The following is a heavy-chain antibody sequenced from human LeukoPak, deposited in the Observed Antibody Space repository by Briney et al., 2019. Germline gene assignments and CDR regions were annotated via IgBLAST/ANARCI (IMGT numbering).Heavy chain of an antibody. CDR1: GFTVSSNY. V-gene: IGHV3-53*01. CDR3: ARALITGTSDDAFDI. D-gene: IGHD1-20*01. J-gene: IGHJ3*02. Sequence: GGSLRLSCAASGFTVSSNYMSWVRQAPGKGLEWVSVIYSGGSTYYADSVKGRFTISRDNSKNTLYLQMNSLRAEDTAVYYCARALITGTSDDAFDIWGQGTMVTVSS. CDR2: IYSGGST.